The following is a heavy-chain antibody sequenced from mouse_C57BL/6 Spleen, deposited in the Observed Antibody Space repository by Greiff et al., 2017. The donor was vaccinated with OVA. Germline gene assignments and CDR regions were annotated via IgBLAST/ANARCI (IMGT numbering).Heavy chain of an antibody. CDR3: EREGYYGNYLYDMDY. V-gene: IGHV1-82*01. CDR2: IYPGDGDT. Sequence: VQLQQSGPELVKPGASVKISCKASGYAFSSSWMNWVQQRPGKGLEWIGRIYPGDGDTNYNGKFKGKATLTADKSSSTAYMQRSWLTYEDSAVYFREREGYYGNYLYDMDYWGQGTTVTVSS. D-gene: IGHD2-1*01. J-gene: IGHJ4*01. CDR1: GYAFSSSW.